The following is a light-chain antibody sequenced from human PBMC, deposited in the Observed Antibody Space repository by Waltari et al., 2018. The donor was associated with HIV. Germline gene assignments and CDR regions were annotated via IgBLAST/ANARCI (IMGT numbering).Light chain of an antibody. CDR2: KAS. J-gene: IGKJ2*01. Sequence: IQMTQSPSILSASVGDRVTITCRASQIVESWLAWYQQRPGRAPKPLIYKASTLEYGVPARFTGSGSGTNFTLTINSLQPDDFATYYCQQYNSDFYTFGLGTRLDLK. CDR1: QIVESW. V-gene: IGKV1-5*03. CDR3: QQYNSDFYT.